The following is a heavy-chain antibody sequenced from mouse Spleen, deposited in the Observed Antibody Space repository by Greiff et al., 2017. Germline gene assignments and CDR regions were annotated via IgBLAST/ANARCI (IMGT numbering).Heavy chain of an antibody. V-gene: IGHV5-17*02. J-gene: IGHJ3*01. Sequence: EVQLVESGGGLVQPGGSRKLSCAASGFTFSSFGMHWVRQAPEKGLEWVAYISSGSSTIYYADTVKGRFTISRDNPKNTLYLQMSSLKSEDTAMYYCARHDGDWGQGTLVTVSA. CDR2: ISSGSSTI. CDR1: GFTFSSFG. CDR3: ARHDGD.